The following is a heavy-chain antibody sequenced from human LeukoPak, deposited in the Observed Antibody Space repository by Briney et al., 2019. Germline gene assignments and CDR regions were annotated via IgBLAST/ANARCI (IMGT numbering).Heavy chain of an antibody. CDR3: ASYYCSSTSCYPDPGYFDL. D-gene: IGHD2-2*01. J-gene: IGHJ2*01. CDR1: GGSISSYY. V-gene: IGHV4-59*08. CDR2: IYYSGST. Sequence: SETLSLTCTVSGGSISSYYWSWIRQPPGKGLGWIGYIYYSGSTNYNPSLKSRVTISVDTSKNQFSLKLSSVTAADTAVYYCASYYCSSTSCYPDPGYFDLWGRGTLVTVSS.